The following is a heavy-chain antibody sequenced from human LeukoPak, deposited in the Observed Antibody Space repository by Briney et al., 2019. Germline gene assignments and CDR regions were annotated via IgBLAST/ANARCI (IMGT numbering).Heavy chain of an antibody. CDR3: ARGIWNHYFDY. CDR2: IYTSGST. J-gene: IGHJ4*02. CDR1: GGPISSYY. V-gene: IGHV4-4*07. D-gene: IGHD2-21*01. Sequence: PSETLSLTCTVSGGPISSYYWSWIRQPAGKGLEWIGRIYTSGSTNYNPSLKSRVAMSVDMSKNQFSLKLSSVTAADTAVYYCARGIWNHYFDYWGQGTLVTVSS.